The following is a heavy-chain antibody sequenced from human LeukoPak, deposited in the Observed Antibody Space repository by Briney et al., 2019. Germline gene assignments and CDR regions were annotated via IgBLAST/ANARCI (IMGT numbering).Heavy chain of an antibody. J-gene: IGHJ4*02. CDR3: ARQGASPLEWLTQPFDY. CDR1: GYSISSGYY. D-gene: IGHD3-3*01. V-gene: IGHV4-38-2*01. Sequence: SETLSLTCAVSGYSISSGYYWGWIRQPPGKGLEWTGSIYHSGSTYYNPSLKSRVTISVDTSKNQFSLKLSSVTAADTAVYYCARQGASPLEWLTQPFDYWGQGTLVTVSS. CDR2: IYHSGST.